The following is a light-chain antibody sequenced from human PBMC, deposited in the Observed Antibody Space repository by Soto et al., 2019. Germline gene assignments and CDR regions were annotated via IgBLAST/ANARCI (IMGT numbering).Light chain of an antibody. CDR1: SSDVGSYNL. CDR2: EGS. Sequence: QSALTQPASVSGSPGQSITISCTGTSSDVGSYNLVSWYQQYPGKAPKVMIYEGSKRPSGVSNRFSGSKSGNTASLTISGLQAEDEADYYCCSYALSSTYVFGTGTKVTVL. J-gene: IGLJ1*01. CDR3: CSYALSSTYV. V-gene: IGLV2-23*01.